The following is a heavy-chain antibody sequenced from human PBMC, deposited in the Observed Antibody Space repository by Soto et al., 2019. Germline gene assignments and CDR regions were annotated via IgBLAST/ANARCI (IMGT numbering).Heavy chain of an antibody. CDR2: ISASGDYT. D-gene: IGHD2-8*01. Sequence: QVQLVESGGGWVKPGESLSLSCIGSGFFLSNNWMTWIRQAPGKGLEWVSYISASGDYTIYADSLKGRFTISRDNARNSLWLQINSLTAEDTAVYYCARSSGWRQVGVYNYGLDVWGQGTTVIVSS. CDR3: ARSSGWRQVGVYNYGLDV. J-gene: IGHJ6*02. V-gene: IGHV3-11*06. CDR1: GFFLSNNW.